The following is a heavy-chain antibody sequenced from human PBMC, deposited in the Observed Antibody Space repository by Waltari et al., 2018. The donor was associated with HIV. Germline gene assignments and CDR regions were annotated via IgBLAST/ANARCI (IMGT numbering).Heavy chain of an antibody. CDR3: ARGPMYKWFDP. CDR1: GFRFAAYA. V-gene: IGHV3-9*01. J-gene: IGHJ5*02. Sequence: EVQLVESGGDLVQPGGSLRLSCAPSGFRFAAYAMHWVRQAPGKGLEWVSGISWRSGNIAYADSVRGRFTISRDNAKNSLYLRMNSLRPDDTGFYYCARGPMYKWFDPWGQGTLVTVSS. D-gene: IGHD3-10*02. CDR2: ISWRSGNI.